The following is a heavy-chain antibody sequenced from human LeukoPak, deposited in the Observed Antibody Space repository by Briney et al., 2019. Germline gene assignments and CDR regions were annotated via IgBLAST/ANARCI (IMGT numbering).Heavy chain of an antibody. D-gene: IGHD1-26*01. CDR2: IDWDDDK. V-gene: IGHV2-70*11. Sequence: SGPTLVNPTQTLTLTCTFSGFSLSTSGMCVSWIRQPPGKALEWLARIDWDDDKYYSTSLETRLTISKDTSKNQVVLTVTNMDPVDTATYYCARTNSRSWMTDCWGQGTLVTVSS. CDR1: GFSLSTSGMC. CDR3: ARTNSRSWMTDC. J-gene: IGHJ4*02.